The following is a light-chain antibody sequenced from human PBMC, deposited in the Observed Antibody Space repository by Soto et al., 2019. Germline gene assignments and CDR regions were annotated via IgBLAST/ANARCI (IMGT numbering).Light chain of an antibody. V-gene: IGKV1-5*01. CDR1: QSIRYY. CDR3: QHHNSYSQT. Sequence: DIQLTQSPPTLSASVGDRVTITCRASQSIRYYLAWYQQLPGKAPKLLIYDASSLQSGVPSRFSGSGFGTEFSLTISSLQPDDFATYFCQHHNSYSQTFGQGTKVDIK. CDR2: DAS. J-gene: IGKJ1*01.